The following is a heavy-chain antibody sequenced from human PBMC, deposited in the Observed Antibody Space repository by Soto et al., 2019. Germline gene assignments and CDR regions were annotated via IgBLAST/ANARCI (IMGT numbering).Heavy chain of an antibody. CDR2: IYYSGST. J-gene: IGHJ6*02. V-gene: IGHV4-31*03. CDR3: ARERWDCSSTSCHTHYGMDV. CDR1: GGSISSGGYY. D-gene: IGHD2-2*01. Sequence: SETLSLTCTVSGGSISSGGYYWSWIRQHPGRGLRWIGYIYYSGSTYYNPSLKSRVTIPVDTSKNQFSLKLSSVTAADTAVYYCARERWDCSSTSCHTHYGMDVWGQGTTVTVSS.